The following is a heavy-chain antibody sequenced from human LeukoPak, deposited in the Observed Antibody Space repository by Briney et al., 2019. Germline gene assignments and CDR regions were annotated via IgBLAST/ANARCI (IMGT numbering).Heavy chain of an antibody. D-gene: IGHD3-10*01. CDR1: GFTVSSNY. CDR2: IYSGGST. V-gene: IGHV3-53*01. CDR3: ARGYYYGSGSYFDY. Sequence: PGGSLRLSCAASGFTVSSNYMSWVRQAPGKGLEWVSVIYSGGSTYYADSVKGRFTISGDNSKNTLYLQMNSLRAEDTAVYYCARGYYYGSGSYFDYWGQGTLVTVSS. J-gene: IGHJ4*02.